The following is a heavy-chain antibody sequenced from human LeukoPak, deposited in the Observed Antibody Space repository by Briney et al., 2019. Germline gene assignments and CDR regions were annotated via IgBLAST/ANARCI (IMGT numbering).Heavy chain of an antibody. Sequence: PSQTLSLPCSVSGGSNSSGSYHWTWIRQPAGKGLGWIGRIYTSGRTNYNPSLKSRVTISVDTSKNQFSLKLSSVTAADTAVYYCARARFGYDILTGHFDYWGQGTLVTVSS. CDR2: IYTSGRT. CDR3: ARARFGYDILTGHFDY. J-gene: IGHJ4*02. CDR1: GGSNSSGSYH. V-gene: IGHV4-61*02. D-gene: IGHD3-9*01.